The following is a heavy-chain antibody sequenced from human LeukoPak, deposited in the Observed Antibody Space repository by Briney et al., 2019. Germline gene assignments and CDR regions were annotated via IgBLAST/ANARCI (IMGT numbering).Heavy chain of an antibody. CDR3: ARDRYYIFDY. J-gene: IGHJ4*02. Sequence: PGGSLRLSCAASGFTFSSYSMNWVRQAPGKVLEWVSSISSSSSYIYYADSVKGRFTISRDNAKSTVYLQMNSLRAEDTAVYFCARDRYYIFDYWGQGAPVTVSS. CDR2: ISSSSSYI. D-gene: IGHD3-10*01. V-gene: IGHV3-21*01. CDR1: GFTFSSYS.